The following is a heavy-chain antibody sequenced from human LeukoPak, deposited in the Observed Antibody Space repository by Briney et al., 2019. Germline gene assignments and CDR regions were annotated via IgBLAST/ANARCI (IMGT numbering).Heavy chain of an antibody. J-gene: IGHJ4*02. V-gene: IGHV1-18*01. D-gene: IGHD5-12*01. CDR1: GYTFTSYG. CDR2: ISAYNGNT. Sequence: ASVKVSCKASGYTFTSYGISWVRQAPGQGLEWMGWISAYNGNTNYAQKLQGRVTMTEDTSTDTAYMELSSLRSEDTAVYYCATDRFLIGDGYNSGRYYFDYWGQGTLVTVSS. CDR3: ATDRFLIGDGYNSGRYYFDY.